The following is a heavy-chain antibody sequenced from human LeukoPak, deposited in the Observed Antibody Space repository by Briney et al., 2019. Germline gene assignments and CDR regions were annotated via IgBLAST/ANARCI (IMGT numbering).Heavy chain of an antibody. CDR2: ISSSGNTI. V-gene: IGHV3-48*04. Sequence: PGGSLRLSCVASGFTFSSSTMNWVRQAPGKGLEWVSYISSSGNTIYYADSVKGRFTISRDNAKNSLYLQMNSLRAEDTALYYCAREGGSTWYYFDYWGQGTLVTVSS. J-gene: IGHJ4*02. D-gene: IGHD6-13*01. CDR3: AREGGSTWYYFDY. CDR1: GFTFSSST.